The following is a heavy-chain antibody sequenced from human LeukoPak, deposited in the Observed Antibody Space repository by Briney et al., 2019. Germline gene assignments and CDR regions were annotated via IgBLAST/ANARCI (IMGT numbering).Heavy chain of an antibody. J-gene: IGHJ5*02. D-gene: IGHD2-2*01. CDR2: MNPNSGNT. V-gene: IGHV1-8*01. CDR1: GYTFTSYD. Sequence: ASVKVSCKASGYTFTSYDINWVRQATGQGLEWMGWMNPNSGNTGYAQEFQGRVTMTRNTSISTAYMELSSLRSEDTAVYYCARGRRRGRSAAIVNWFDPWGQGTLVTVSS. CDR3: ARGRRRGRSAAIVNWFDP.